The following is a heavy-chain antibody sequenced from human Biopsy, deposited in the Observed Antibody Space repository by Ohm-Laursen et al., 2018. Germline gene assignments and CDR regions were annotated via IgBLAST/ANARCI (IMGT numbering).Heavy chain of an antibody. D-gene: IGHD3-3*01. V-gene: IGHV4-61*08. CDR2: ISDTGTT. CDR3: ARLFRLDDYWNDDPPDGFDV. CDR1: GGSIGGSGDY. J-gene: IGHJ3*01. Sequence: SETLSPTCTVSGGSIGGSGDYWSWIRQPPGKGLEWIGYISDTGTTNYNPSLRGRVSMSVDTSKNQFSLQLTSVTAADTAMFFCARLFRLDDYWNDDPPDGFDVRGQGTMVTVSS.